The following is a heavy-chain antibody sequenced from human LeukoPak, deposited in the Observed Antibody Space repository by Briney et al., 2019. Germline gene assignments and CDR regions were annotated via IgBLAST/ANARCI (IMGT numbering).Heavy chain of an antibody. J-gene: IGHJ3*02. CDR3: ARDPGYSSTGVDAFDI. Sequence: AVSVRLSCTASGFAFSIYEMDWVRQAPGKGLEWVSYISSSGSYIQYAESVKGRFTISRDNAEKSLFLQMNSLRDEDTAVYYCARDPGYSSTGVDAFDIWGRGTMVTVSS. CDR1: GFAFSIYE. CDR2: ISSSGSYI. V-gene: IGHV3-48*03. D-gene: IGHD6-13*01.